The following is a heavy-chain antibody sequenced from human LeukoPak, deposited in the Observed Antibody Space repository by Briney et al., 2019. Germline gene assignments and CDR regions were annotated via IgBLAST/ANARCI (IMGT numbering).Heavy chain of an antibody. CDR1: GGSISSGGYY. V-gene: IGHV4-39*01. CDR3: ARHSRSGYGDYESAFDI. Sequence: SQTLSLTCTVSGGSISSGGYYWDWIRQPPGKGLEWIGNFYYTGSTYYNPSLKSRITISVDTSKNQFSLKLRSVTAADTAVYYCARHSRSGYGDYESAFDIWGQGTMVTVSS. D-gene: IGHD5-12*01. J-gene: IGHJ3*02. CDR2: FYYTGST.